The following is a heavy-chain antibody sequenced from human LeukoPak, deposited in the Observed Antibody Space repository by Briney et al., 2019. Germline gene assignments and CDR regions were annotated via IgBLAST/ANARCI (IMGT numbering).Heavy chain of an antibody. V-gene: IGHV3-30-3*01. J-gene: IGHJ6*03. CDR1: GFTFSSHA. CDR3: ARGGQGQYYYYYYYMDV. Sequence: GGSLRLSCAASGFTFSSHAMHWVRQAPGKGLEWVAVISYHGNNKYYADSAKGRFTISRDNSQNTLYLQMNSLRPEDTAVYYCARGGQGQYYYYYYYMDVWGKGTTVTVSS. CDR2: ISYHGNNK. D-gene: IGHD3-16*01.